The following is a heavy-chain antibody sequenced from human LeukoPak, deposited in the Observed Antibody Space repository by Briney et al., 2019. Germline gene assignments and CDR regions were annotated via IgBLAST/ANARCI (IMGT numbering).Heavy chain of an antibody. CDR2: IYTSGST. D-gene: IGHD3-3*01. Sequence: SETLSLTCTVSGGSIGSYYWSWIRQPAGKGLEWIGRIYTSGSTNYNPSLKSRVTMSVDTSKNQFSLKLSSVTAADTAVYYCARDLDFWSGYGMDVWGQGTTVTVSS. CDR1: GGSIGSYY. J-gene: IGHJ6*02. V-gene: IGHV4-4*07. CDR3: ARDLDFWSGYGMDV.